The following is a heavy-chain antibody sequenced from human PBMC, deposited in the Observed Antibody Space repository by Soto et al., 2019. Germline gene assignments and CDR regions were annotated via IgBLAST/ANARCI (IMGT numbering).Heavy chain of an antibody. CDR2: ISSSSSYI. CDR1: GFTFSSYS. D-gene: IGHD5-12*01. J-gene: IGHJ3*02. Sequence: GSLRLSCAASGFTFSSYSMNWVPQAQGKGLEWVSSISSSSSYIYYADSVKGRFTISRDNAKNSLYLQMNSLRAEDTAVYYCARDRNSGYDYAHSSDILVQGTMVTVSS. V-gene: IGHV3-21*01. CDR3: ARDRNSGYDYAHSSDI.